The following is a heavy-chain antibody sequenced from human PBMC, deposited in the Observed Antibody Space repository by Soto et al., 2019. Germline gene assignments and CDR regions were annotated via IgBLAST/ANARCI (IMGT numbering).Heavy chain of an antibody. CDR2: INPNSGGT. V-gene: IGHV1-2*02. CDR3: ARAGSSGWYVY. Sequence: ASVKVSCKASGYTFTAYYMHWVRQAPGQGLEWMGWINPNSGGTNYAQKFQGRVTMTRDTSIITAYMGLSSLRSDDTAVYYCARAGSSGWYVYWGQGTLVTVSS. D-gene: IGHD6-19*01. J-gene: IGHJ4*02. CDR1: GYTFTAYY.